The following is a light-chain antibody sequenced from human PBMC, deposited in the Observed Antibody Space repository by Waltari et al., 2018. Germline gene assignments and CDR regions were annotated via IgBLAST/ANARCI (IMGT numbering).Light chain of an antibody. CDR2: EAS. V-gene: IGKV3-20*01. J-gene: IGKJ1*01. CDR1: QSISRY. CDR3: QKYESLPAT. Sequence: EIMLTQSPGTLSLSPGERATLSCRASQSISRYLAWYQQKPGQAPRLLIYEASRRATGTPDRFSGSGSGTDFSLTISRLEAEDFAVYYCQKYESLPATFGQGTKVEIK.